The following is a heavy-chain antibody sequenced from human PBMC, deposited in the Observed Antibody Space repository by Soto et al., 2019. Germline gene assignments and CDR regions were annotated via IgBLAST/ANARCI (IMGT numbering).Heavy chain of an antibody. CDR1: GYTFTGYY. CDR2: INPNSGGT. D-gene: IGHD3-22*01. Sequence: ASVNVSCKSSGYTFTGYYIHWVRQAPGQGLEWMGWINPNSGGTNYAQKFQGRVTMTRDTSISTAYMELSRLRSDDTAVYYCARSSKRPYYYDSSGYCLAYWGQGTLVTVSS. CDR3: ARSSKRPYYYDSSGYCLAY. J-gene: IGHJ4*02. V-gene: IGHV1-2*02.